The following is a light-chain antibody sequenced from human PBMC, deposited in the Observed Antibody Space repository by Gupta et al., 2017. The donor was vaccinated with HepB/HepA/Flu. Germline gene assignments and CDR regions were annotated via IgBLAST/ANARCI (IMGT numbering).Light chain of an antibody. CDR1: QSLVHNNGNTY. CDR2: KVS. V-gene: IGKV2-30*02. CDR3: RQGTHWPPYT. Sequence: DVVMTQSPLSLSVTLGQPASISCRSSQSLVHNNGNTYLTWFLQRPGQSPRRLIYKVSNRDSGVPDRFSGSGSGTDFTLEISRVEAEDVGVYYCRQGTHWPPYTFGQGTXLEIK. J-gene: IGKJ2*01.